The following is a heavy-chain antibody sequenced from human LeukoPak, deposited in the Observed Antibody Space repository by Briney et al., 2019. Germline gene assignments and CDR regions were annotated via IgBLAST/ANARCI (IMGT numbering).Heavy chain of an antibody. CDR1: GFTFSSYD. CDR3: ARVPTQFLVSPGWFDP. D-gene: IGHD3-3*01. CDR2: IGTAGDT. Sequence: GGSLRLSCAASGFTFSSYDMHWVRQATGKGLEWVSAIGTAGDTYYPGSVKGRFTISRENAKNSLYLQMNSLRAGDTAVYYCARVPTQFLVSPGWFDPWGQGTLVAVSS. J-gene: IGHJ5*02. V-gene: IGHV3-13*01.